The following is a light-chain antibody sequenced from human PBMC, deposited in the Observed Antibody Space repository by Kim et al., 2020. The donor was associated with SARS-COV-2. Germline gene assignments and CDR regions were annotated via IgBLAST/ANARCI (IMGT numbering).Light chain of an antibody. V-gene: IGKV3-20*01. CDR3: QQYDSSMYT. CDR2: GAS. Sequence: EIVLTQSPGTLSLFPGEGATLSCRASQSVSSNYLTWYQQKPGQAPRVLIFGASSRATGITDRFSGSGSGTDFTLTISRLEPEDFAVYYCQQYDSSMYTFGQGTKLEI. J-gene: IGKJ2*01. CDR1: QSVSSNY.